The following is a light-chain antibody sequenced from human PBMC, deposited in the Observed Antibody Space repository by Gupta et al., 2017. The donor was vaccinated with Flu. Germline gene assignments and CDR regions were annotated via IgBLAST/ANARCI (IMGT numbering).Light chain of an antibody. CDR1: QSLLHSNGYNY. J-gene: IGKJ4*01. Sequence: DIVMTQSPPSLHVTPGEPASITCRSSQSLLHSNGYNYLYCQMQKPGQSPPLLIHLGSNLVAVVPDKLSGSSWRTYFTLKISRVEAEDVGVYYCWQPLQNPLVTFGRGTKVEIK. V-gene: IGKV2-28*01. CDR3: WQPLQNPLVT. CDR2: LGS.